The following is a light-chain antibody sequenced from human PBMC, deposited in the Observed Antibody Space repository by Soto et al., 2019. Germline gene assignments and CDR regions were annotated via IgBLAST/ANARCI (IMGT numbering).Light chain of an antibody. CDR2: DTS. J-gene: IGKJ3*01. V-gene: IGKV3-11*01. CDR1: QSLTSF. Sequence: EIVLTQSPATLSLSPGERATLSCRASQSLTSFLAWYQHKPGQPPRLLIYDTSRMATGVPARFSGSGSGTDFTLPIGSLEPEDFAIYYCQHRSNWPLFTFGPGTRVDIK. CDR3: QHRSNWPLFT.